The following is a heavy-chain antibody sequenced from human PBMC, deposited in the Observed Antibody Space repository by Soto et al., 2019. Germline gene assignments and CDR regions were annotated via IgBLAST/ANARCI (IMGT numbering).Heavy chain of an antibody. CDR2: INPSGDSR. V-gene: IGHV1-46*01. D-gene: IGHD2-15*01. J-gene: IGHJ5*02. Sequence: ASVKVSCKASGFSFSDYFMHWVRQAPGQGLEWMGIINPSGDSRNYAQKFQGRVTITRETSTSTVYMDLSSLRYEDTAVYYCARANSESDGTAAATSWFQPWGRGNRFPVSS. CDR1: GFSFSDYF. CDR3: ARANSESDGTAAATSWFQP.